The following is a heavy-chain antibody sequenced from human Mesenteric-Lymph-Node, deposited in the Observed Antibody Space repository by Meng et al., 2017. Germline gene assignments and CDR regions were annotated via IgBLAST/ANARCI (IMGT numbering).Heavy chain of an antibody. CDR3: ARPRGAAETAIWGFFDS. Sequence: VRLVESGGRLVHPGRSLRLSCDASGFTLSSYAMHWVRQAPGKGLEWVAVISYDGSNKYYADSVKGRFTISRDNSKNTLYLQMNSLRAEDTAVYYCARPRGAAETAIWGFFDSWGQGTLVTVSS. J-gene: IGHJ4*02. CDR1: GFTLSSYA. CDR2: ISYDGSNK. V-gene: IGHV3-30*01. D-gene: IGHD5-18*01.